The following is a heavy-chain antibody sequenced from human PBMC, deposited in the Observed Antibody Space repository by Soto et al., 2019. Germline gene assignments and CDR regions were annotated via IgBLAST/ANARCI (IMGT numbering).Heavy chain of an antibody. D-gene: IGHD6-19*01. CDR3: ARGSAVAGTSDY. V-gene: IGHV4-34*01. CDR1: PGCFGGCD. Sequence: PSQRRSRTCSLGPGCFGGCDGSCLPQQPGKGLEWIGEINHSGSTNYNPVLKSRVTISVDTSKNQFSLKLRPVTAADTAVYYCARGSAVAGTSDYWDPETLVAVSS. J-gene: IGHJ4*02. CDR2: INHSGST.